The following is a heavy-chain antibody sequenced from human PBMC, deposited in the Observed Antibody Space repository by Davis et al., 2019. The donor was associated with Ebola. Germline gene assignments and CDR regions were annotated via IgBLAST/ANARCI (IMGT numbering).Heavy chain of an antibody. CDR1: GGSISGYF. CDR3: AIAGKEWELSLAY. CDR2: IYYTGST. Sequence: MPSETLSLTCTVSGGSISGYFWSWIRQPPGKGLEWIGYIYYTGSTDYNPSLKSRVTISLVPSKNQFSLKLNSVTAADTAVYYCAIAGKEWELSLAYWGQGNLVTVSS. J-gene: IGHJ4*02. D-gene: IGHD1-26*01. V-gene: IGHV4-59*01.